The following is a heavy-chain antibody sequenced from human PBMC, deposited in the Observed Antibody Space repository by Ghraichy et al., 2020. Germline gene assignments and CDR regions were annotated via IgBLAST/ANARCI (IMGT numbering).Heavy chain of an antibody. Sequence: SETLSLTCTVSGGSFSSYYWSWIRQPPGKGLEWIGYIYYSGSTNYNPSLKSRVTISVDTSKNQFSLKLSSVTAADTAVYYCARAYYYGSGSLDYWGQGTLVTVSS. CDR2: IYYSGST. J-gene: IGHJ4*02. CDR1: GGSFSSYY. D-gene: IGHD3-10*01. CDR3: ARAYYYGSGSLDY. V-gene: IGHV4-59*01.